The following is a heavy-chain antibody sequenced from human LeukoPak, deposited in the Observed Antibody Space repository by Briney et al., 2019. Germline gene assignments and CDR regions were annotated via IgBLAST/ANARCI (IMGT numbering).Heavy chain of an antibody. D-gene: IGHD1-26*01. CDR2: ISSSSSYI. V-gene: IGHV3-21*01. Sequence: GGSLRLSCAASGFTFSSYSMNWVRQAPGKGLEWVSSISSSSSYIYYADSVKGRFTISRDNAKNSLYLQMNSLRAEDTAVYYCARGRGNSGSPPNYWGQGTLVTVSS. CDR1: GFTFSSYS. J-gene: IGHJ4*02. CDR3: ARGRGNSGSPPNY.